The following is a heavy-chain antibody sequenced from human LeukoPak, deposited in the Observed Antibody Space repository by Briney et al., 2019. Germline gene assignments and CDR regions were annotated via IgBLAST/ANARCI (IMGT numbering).Heavy chain of an antibody. Sequence: GGSLRLSCAASGFTSSSYWMSWVRQAPGKGLEWVANIKQDGSEKYYVDSVKGRFTISRDNAKNSLYLQMNSLRAEDTAVYYCARELDYDILTGYSYYFDYWGQGTLVTVSS. J-gene: IGHJ4*02. CDR3: ARELDYDILTGYSYYFDY. V-gene: IGHV3-7*01. CDR2: IKQDGSEK. D-gene: IGHD3-9*01. CDR1: GFTSSSYW.